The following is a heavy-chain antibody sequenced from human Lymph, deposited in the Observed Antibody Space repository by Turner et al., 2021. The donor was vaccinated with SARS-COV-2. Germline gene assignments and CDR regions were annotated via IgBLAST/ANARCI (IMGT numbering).Heavy chain of an antibody. CDR2: IIPIFGTA. CDR3: TRGETIAAHYDY. Sequence: QVQLVQSGAAVKTPGSSVKVSCRASGGTFSTCTISGVRQAPGQVLEWMGGIIPIFGTANDAQKSQGRFTITADESTSTAYMELSSLRSEDTAVYYCTRGETIAAHYDYWGQGTLVTVSS. V-gene: IGHV1-69*01. D-gene: IGHD6-6*01. CDR1: GGTFSTCT. J-gene: IGHJ4*02.